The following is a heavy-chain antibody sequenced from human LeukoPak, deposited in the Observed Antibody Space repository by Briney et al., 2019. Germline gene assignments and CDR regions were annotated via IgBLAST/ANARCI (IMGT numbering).Heavy chain of an antibody. CDR3: ARTYYDILTGYYSGGGPFDY. D-gene: IGHD3-9*01. CDR2: IYYSGST. CDR1: GGSISSYY. J-gene: IGHJ4*02. Sequence: KPSETLSPTCTVSGGSISSYYWSWIRQPPGKGLEWIGYIYYSGSTNYNPSLKSRVTISVDTSKNQFSLKLSSVTAADTAVYYCARTYYDILTGYYSGGGPFDYWGQGTLVTVSS. V-gene: IGHV4-59*08.